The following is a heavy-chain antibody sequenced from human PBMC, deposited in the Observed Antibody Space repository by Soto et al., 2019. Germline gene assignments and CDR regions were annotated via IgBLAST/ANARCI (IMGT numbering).Heavy chain of an antibody. J-gene: IGHJ4*02. V-gene: IGHV4-39*01. Sequence: SQTMSLTCTVANGSISRSFYYWGWIRQPPGKGLEWIGSMYYSGSTYYNPSLKSRVTISADTSKNQFSLKLSSVTAADTAVYYCVTGLNYFDYWGQGTLVTVSS. CDR3: VTGLNYFDY. CDR2: MYYSGST. CDR1: NGSISRSFYY. D-gene: IGHD2-21*02.